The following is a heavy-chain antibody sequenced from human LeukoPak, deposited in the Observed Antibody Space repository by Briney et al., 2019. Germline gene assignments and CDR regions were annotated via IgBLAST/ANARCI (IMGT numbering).Heavy chain of an antibody. J-gene: IGHJ4*02. CDR2: ISGSGGST. CDR1: GFTFSSYA. CDR3: AKWPYYGILTGYPLYFDY. V-gene: IGHV3-23*01. Sequence: PGGSLRLSCAASGFTFSSYAMGWVRRAPGKGLEWVSAISGSGGSTYYADSVKGRFTISRDKSKNALYLQMNSLRAEDTAVYYCAKWPYYGILTGYPLYFDYWGQGTLVTVSS. D-gene: IGHD3-9*01.